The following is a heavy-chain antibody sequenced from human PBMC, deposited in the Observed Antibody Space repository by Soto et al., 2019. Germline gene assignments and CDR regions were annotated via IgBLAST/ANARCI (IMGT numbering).Heavy chain of an antibody. D-gene: IGHD6-13*01. V-gene: IGHV1-18*01. CDR3: AKLDTSAADSEY. CDR1: GYTFTSYG. CDR2: ISAYNGNT. J-gene: IGHJ4*02. Sequence: QVQLVQSGAEVKKPGASVKVSCKASGYTFTSYGISWVRQAPGQGLEWMGWISAYNGNTNYAQKLQGRVTLTTDTTTSTAYMELTSLKSDDAAVYYCAKLDTSAADSEYWGQGTLVTVSS.